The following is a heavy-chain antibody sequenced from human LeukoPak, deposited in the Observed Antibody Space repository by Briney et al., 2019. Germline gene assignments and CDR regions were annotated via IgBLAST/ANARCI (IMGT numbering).Heavy chain of an antibody. V-gene: IGHV1-46*01. J-gene: IGHJ4*02. CDR1: GYTFTSYY. CDR3: ARAYCGGDCYHRGIDY. Sequence: ASVKVSCKASGYTFTSYYMHWVRQAPGQGLEWMGIINPSGGSTSYAQKFQGRVTMTRDTSTSTVYMELSSLRSEDMAVYYCARAYCGGDCYHRGIDYWGQGTLVTVSS. CDR2: INPSGGST. D-gene: IGHD2-21*02.